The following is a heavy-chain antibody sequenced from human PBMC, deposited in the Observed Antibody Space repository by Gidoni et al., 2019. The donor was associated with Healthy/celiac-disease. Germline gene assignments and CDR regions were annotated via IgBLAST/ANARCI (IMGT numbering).Heavy chain of an antibody. J-gene: IGHJ4*02. CDR3: ARGYYDILTGYPYYFDY. D-gene: IGHD3-9*01. CDR1: GYTFTSYG. Sequence: QVQLVQSGAEVKKPGDSVKVSCKASGYTFTSYGISWVRQAPGQGLEWMGWISAYNGNTNYAQKLQGRVTMTTDTSTGTAYMELRSLRSDDTAVYYCARGYYDILTGYPYYFDYWGQGTLVTVSS. V-gene: IGHV1-18*01. CDR2: ISAYNGNT.